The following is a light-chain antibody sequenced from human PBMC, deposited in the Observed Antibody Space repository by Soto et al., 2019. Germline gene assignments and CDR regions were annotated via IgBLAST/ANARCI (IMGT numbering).Light chain of an antibody. J-gene: IGLJ1*01. Sequence: QSALTQPRSVSGSPGLSVTISCTGTSSNVGGYNYVSWYQQHPGKVPKLMIYDVSKRPSGVPDRFSGSKSGNTASLTISELQAEDEADYYCCSYAGSLYVFGSGTKVTVL. V-gene: IGLV2-11*01. CDR2: DVS. CDR3: CSYAGSLYV. CDR1: SSNVGGYNY.